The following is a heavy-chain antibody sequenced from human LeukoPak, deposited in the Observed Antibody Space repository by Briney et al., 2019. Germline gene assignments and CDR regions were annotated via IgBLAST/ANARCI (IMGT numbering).Heavy chain of an antibody. Sequence: PSETLSLTCTVSGGSISSYYWSWTRQPPGKGLEWIGYIYYSGSTNYNPSLKSRVTISVDTSKNQFSLKLSSVTAADTAVYYCASTTTAEVENWFDPWGQGTLVTVSP. CDR2: IYYSGST. D-gene: IGHD4-11*01. J-gene: IGHJ5*02. CDR1: GGSISSYY. V-gene: IGHV4-59*01. CDR3: ASTTTAEVENWFDP.